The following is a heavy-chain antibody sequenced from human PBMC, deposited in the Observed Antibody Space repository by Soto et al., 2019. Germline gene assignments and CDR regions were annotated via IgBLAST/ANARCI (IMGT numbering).Heavy chain of an antibody. Sequence: SETLSLTCTVSGDSISTFYWGWMRQSPGKELEWIGYVYYTGSTNYNPSLKSRVTISVDRSKNQFSLKLTSANAADTAVYYCARGRTVRNYADDSSDYFYFFGYWGQGTQVTVSS. CDR1: GDSISTFY. CDR3: ARGRTVRNYADDSSDYFYFFGY. D-gene: IGHD3-22*01. J-gene: IGHJ4*02. V-gene: IGHV4-59*01. CDR2: VYYTGST.